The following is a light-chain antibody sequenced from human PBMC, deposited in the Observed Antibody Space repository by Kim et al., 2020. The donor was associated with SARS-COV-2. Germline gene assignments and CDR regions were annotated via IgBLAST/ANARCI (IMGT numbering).Light chain of an antibody. CDR1: NIKSKS. J-gene: IGLJ2*01. CDR3: QVWDINTDHPVI. CDR2: YDI. Sequence: PGKSANRPCGGDNIKSKSVHWYQHKPGQAPLLVISYDINRPSGIPERFSGSNSGNTATLTITRVEAGDEADYYCQVWDINTDHPVIFGGGTQLTVL. V-gene: IGLV3-21*04.